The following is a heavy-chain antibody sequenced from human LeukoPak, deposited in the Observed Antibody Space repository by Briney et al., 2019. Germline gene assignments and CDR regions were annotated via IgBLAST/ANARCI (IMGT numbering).Heavy chain of an antibody. D-gene: IGHD3-16*01. CDR3: ARGGGLDV. CDR1: RFTFSSYW. V-gene: IGHV3-7*03. Sequence: PGGSLRLSCAASRFTFSSYWMNWARQAPGKGLEWVASINHNGNVNYYVDSVKGRFTISRDNAKNSLHLQMSNLRAEDTAVYFCARGGGLDVWGQGATVTVSS. J-gene: IGHJ6*02. CDR2: INHNGNVN.